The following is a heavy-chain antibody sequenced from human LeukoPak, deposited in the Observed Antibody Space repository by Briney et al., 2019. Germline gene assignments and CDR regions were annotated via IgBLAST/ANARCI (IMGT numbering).Heavy chain of an antibody. V-gene: IGHV1-3*01. Sequence: ASVKVSCEASGYTFTSYAMHWVRQAPGQRLEWMGWINAGNGNTEYSQKFQGRVTITRDTSASTAYMELSSLRSEDTAVYYCAAAGTDYFDYWGQGTLVTVSS. CDR2: INAGNGNT. CDR1: GYTFTSYA. CDR3: AAAGTDYFDY. D-gene: IGHD6-13*01. J-gene: IGHJ4*02.